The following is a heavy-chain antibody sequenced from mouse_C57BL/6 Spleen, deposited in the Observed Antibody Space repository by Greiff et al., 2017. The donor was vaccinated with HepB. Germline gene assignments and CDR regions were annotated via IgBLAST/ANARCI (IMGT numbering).Heavy chain of an antibody. CDR1: GYTFTDYY. Sequence: VQLQQSGPELVKPGASVKISCKASGYTFTDYYMNWVKQSHGKSLEWIGDINPNNGGTSYNQKFKGKATWTVDKSSSTAYMELRSLTSEDSAVYYCARRYYGNYCDYWGQGTTLTVSS. V-gene: IGHV1-26*01. CDR2: INPNNGGT. D-gene: IGHD2-1*01. J-gene: IGHJ2*01. CDR3: ARRYYGNYCDY.